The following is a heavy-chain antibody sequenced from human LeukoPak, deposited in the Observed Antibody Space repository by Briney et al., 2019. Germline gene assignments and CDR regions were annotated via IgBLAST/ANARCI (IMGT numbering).Heavy chain of an antibody. CDR3: ARSSGYYYEIDY. J-gene: IGHJ4*02. D-gene: IGHD3-22*01. V-gene: IGHV4-61*08. Sequence: SGPTLVNPTQTLTLTCTFSGFSLSTSGMSVSWIRQPPGKGLEWIGYIYFSGSANYNPSLKSRVTMSIDTSKNQFPLQLSFVTAADTAVYYCARSSGYYYEIDYWGQGTLVTVSS. CDR1: GFSLSTSGMS. CDR2: IYFSGSA.